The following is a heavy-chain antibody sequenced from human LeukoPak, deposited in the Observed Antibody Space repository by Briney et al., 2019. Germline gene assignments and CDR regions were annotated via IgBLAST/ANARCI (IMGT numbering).Heavy chain of an antibody. J-gene: IGHJ4*02. V-gene: IGHV3-21*03. CDR1: GFTFSSYS. CDR3: AKRGAEVGATVAPGDY. D-gene: IGHD1-26*01. Sequence: GGSLRLSCAASGFTFSSYSMNWVRQAPGKGLEWVSSISSSSSYIYYADSVKGRFTISRDNSKNTLYLQMNSLRAEDTAVYYCAKRGAEVGATVAPGDYWGQGTLVTVSS. CDR2: ISSSSSYI.